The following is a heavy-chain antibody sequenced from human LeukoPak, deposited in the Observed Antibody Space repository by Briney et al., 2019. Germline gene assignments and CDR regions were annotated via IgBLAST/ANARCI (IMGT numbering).Heavy chain of an antibody. CDR1: GFTFRSYW. CDR3: ARDWRSHFDY. Sequence: PGGSLRLSCAASGFTFRSYWMHWVRQAPGKGLVWVSGIYNDGSSTRYADSVTGRFTTSRDNAKNTLYLQMNSLRAEDTAVYYCARDWRSHFDYWGQGTLVTVSS. J-gene: IGHJ4*02. CDR2: IYNDGSST. V-gene: IGHV3-74*01.